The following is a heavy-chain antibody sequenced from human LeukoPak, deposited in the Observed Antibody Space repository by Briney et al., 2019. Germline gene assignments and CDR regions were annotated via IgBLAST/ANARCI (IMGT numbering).Heavy chain of an antibody. Sequence: SQTLSLTCTVSGGSIGSGDYYWSWIRQPPGKGLEWIGYIYYSGSTNYNPSLKSRVTISVDTSKNQFSLKLSSVTAADTAVYYCARGLWVTMIGGDAFDIWGQGTMVTVSS. CDR2: IYYSGST. D-gene: IGHD3-22*01. CDR3: ARGLWVTMIGGDAFDI. J-gene: IGHJ3*02. CDR1: GGSIGSGDYY. V-gene: IGHV4-30-4*01.